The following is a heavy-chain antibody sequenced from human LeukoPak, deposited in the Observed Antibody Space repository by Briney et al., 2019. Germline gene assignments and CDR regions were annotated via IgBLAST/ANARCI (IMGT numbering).Heavy chain of an antibody. CDR2: IKQDGSEK. V-gene: IGHV3-7*01. Sequence: PGGSLRLSCAASGFTFSSYWMSWVRQAPGKGLEWVASIKQDGSEKYYVDSVKGRFTISRDNAKNSLYLQMNSLRAEVTALYYCARAPGEGWFDPWGQGTLVTVSS. CDR1: GFTFSSYW. D-gene: IGHD4-17*01. CDR3: ARAPGEGWFDP. J-gene: IGHJ5*02.